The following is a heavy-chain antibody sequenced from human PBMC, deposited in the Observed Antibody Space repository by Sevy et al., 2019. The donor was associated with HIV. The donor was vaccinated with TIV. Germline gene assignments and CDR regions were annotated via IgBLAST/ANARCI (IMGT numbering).Heavy chain of an antibody. J-gene: IGHJ4*02. D-gene: IGHD3-22*01. CDR3: ARSLDYYDSSGANDY. CDR1: GFTFSYYT. CDR2: ISSGSSYI. V-gene: IGHV3-21*01. Sequence: GGSLRLSCAASGFTFSYYTMKWVRQAPGKGLEWVSSISSGSSYISYGESVKGRFTISRDNAKNSLFLQMNSLRAEDTAVYYCARSLDYYDSSGANDYWGKGTLVTVSS.